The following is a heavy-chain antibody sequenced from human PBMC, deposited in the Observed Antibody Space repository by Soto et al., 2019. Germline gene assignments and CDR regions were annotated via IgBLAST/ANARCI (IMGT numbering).Heavy chain of an antibody. V-gene: IGHV1-46*01. D-gene: IGHD3-22*01. CDR2: INPSGGST. Sequence: ASVKVSCKASGYTFTIYYMHWVRQAPGQGLEWMGIINPSGGSTSYAQKFQGRVTMTRDTSTSTVYMELSSLRSEDTAVYYCARNYRYYDSSEHIAYWGQGTLVTVSS. CDR3: ARNYRYYDSSEHIAY. CDR1: GYTFTIYY. J-gene: IGHJ4*02.